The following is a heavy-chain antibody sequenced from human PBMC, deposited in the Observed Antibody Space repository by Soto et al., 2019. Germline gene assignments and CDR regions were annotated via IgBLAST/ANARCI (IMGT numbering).Heavy chain of an antibody. D-gene: IGHD6-19*01. CDR3: ANLSIAPIAVAVFSDAFDI. J-gene: IGHJ3*02. V-gene: IGHV4-39*01. CDR2: IYYSGST. Sequence: PSETLSLTCTVSGGSISSSRYYWGWIRQPPGKGLEWIGSIYYSGSTYYNPSLKSRVTISVDTSKNQFSLKLSSVTAADTAVYYCANLSIAPIAVAVFSDAFDIWGQGTMVTVSS. CDR1: GGSISSSRYY.